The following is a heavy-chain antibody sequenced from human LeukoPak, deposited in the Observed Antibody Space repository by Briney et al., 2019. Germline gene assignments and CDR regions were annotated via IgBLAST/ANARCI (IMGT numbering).Heavy chain of an antibody. CDR3: ARHRELNDAFDI. D-gene: IGHD1-26*01. V-gene: IGHV1-46*01. J-gene: IGHJ3*02. CDR2: INPSGGST. Sequence: GASVKVSCKASGYTFTSYYMHWVRQAPGQGLERMGIINPSGGSTSYAQKFQGRVTMTRDTSTSTVYMELSSLRSEDTAVYYCARHRELNDAFDIWGQGTMVTVSS. CDR1: GYTFTSYY.